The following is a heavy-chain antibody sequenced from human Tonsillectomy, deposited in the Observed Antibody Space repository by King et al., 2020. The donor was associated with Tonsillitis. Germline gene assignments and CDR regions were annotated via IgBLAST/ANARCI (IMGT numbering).Heavy chain of an antibody. V-gene: IGHV3-30-3*01. J-gene: IGHJ6*02. CDR3: ARSDVPAANYYYYGMDV. CDR1: GFTFSSSA. CDR2: ISYDGSNK. D-gene: IGHD2-2*01. Sequence: VQLVESGGGVVQPGRSLRLSCAASGFTFSSSAMYWVRQAPGKGLEWVAVISYDGSNKYYADSVRGRFTISRDNSKNTLYLQMNSLRAEDTAVYYCARSDVPAANYYYYGMDVGGQGTTVTVSS.